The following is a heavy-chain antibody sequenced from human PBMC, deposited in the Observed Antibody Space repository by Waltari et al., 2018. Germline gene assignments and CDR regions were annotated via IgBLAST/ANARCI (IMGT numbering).Heavy chain of an antibody. CDR3: ARDFRGGDDLF. CDR2: IKPGGVDK. CDR1: GFTFSSNW. Sequence: EVQLVESGGGLVQPGGSLRLSCATSGFTFSSNWMSWVRQAPGKRLEVVANIKPGGVDKSYVDSVKGRFTISRDDAKNSLYLQMNSLRAEDTAVYYCARDFRGGDDLFRGQGTLVTVSS. J-gene: IGHJ4*02. V-gene: IGHV3-7*01. D-gene: IGHD4-17*01.